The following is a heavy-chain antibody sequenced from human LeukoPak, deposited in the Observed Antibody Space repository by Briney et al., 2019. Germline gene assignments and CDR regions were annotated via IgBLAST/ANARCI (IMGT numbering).Heavy chain of an antibody. J-gene: IGHJ4*02. D-gene: IGHD5-24*01. CDR2: ISYDGSNK. V-gene: IGHV3-30-3*01. CDR3: ARARDGYNWDNVFDY. Sequence: GGSLRLSCAASGFTFSSYAMHWVRQAPGKGLEWVAVISYDGSNKYYADSVKGRFTISRDNSKNTLYLQMNSLRAEDTAVYYCARARDGYNWDNVFDYWGQGTLVTVSS. CDR1: GFTFSSYA.